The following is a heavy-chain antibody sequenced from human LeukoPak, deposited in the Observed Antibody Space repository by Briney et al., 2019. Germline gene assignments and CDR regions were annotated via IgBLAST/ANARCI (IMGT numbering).Heavy chain of an antibody. CDR2: INPSGGST. Sequence: ASVKVSCKASGYTFTSYYMHWVRQAPGQGLEWMGIINPSGGSTSYAQKFQGRVTMTRDTSTSTVHMELSSLRSEDTAVYYCARGYDSSGYYPPLFDYWGQGTLVTVSS. V-gene: IGHV1-46*01. CDR3: ARGYDSSGYYPPLFDY. CDR1: GYTFTSYY. D-gene: IGHD3-22*01. J-gene: IGHJ4*02.